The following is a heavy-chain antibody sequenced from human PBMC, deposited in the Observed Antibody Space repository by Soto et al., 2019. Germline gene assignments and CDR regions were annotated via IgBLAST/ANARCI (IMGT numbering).Heavy chain of an antibody. J-gene: IGHJ4*02. D-gene: IGHD6-6*01. CDR3: AREYTNSTAAFHH. Sequence: SETLSLTCTVSGGSVNSDSYYWSWIRRPPGKALEWIGYIYYNGNTNYNPSLKSRVTISMDTSRNQFSLKLSSVTAADTAVFYCAREYTNSTAAFHHWGQGTL. V-gene: IGHV4-61*01. CDR1: GGSVNSDSYY. CDR2: IYYNGNT.